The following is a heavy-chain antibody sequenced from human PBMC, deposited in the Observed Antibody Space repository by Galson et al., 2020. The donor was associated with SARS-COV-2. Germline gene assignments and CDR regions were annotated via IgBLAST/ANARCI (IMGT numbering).Heavy chain of an antibody. CDR1: GFTFSSYA. CDR2: ISGSGGST. V-gene: IGHV3-23*01. Sequence: TGGSLRLSCAASGFTFSSYAMSWVRQAPGKGLEWVSAISGSGGSTYYADSVKGRFTISRDNSKNTLYLQMNSLRAEDTAVYYCAKDWVDGATGYDYGMDVGGQGTTVTVSS. D-gene: IGHD1-26*01. J-gene: IGHJ6*02. CDR3: AKDWVDGATGYDYGMDV.